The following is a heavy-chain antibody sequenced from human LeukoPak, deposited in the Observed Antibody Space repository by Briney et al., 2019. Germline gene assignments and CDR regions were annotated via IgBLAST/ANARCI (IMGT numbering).Heavy chain of an antibody. CDR3: AKDLGDGYASDY. J-gene: IGHJ4*02. D-gene: IGHD5-24*01. CDR2: IRYDGSNK. Sequence: PGGSLRLSCAASGFTFSSYAMSWVRPAPGKGLEWVAFIRYDGSNKYYTDSVKGRFTISRDNSKNTLYLQMNSLRAEDTAVYYCAKDLGDGYASDYWGQGTLVTVSS. V-gene: IGHV3-30*02. CDR1: GFTFSSYA.